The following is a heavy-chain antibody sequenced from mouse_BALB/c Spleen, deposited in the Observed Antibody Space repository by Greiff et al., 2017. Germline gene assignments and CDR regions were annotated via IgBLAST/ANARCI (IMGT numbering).Heavy chain of an antibody. CDR1: GFTFSDYG. V-gene: IGHV5-15*02. CDR2: ISNLAYSI. CDR3: ARALRQGYAMDY. Sequence: EVMLVESGGGLVQPGGSRKLSCAASGFTFSDYGMAWVRQAPGKGPEWVAFISNLAYSIYYADTVTGRFTISRENAKNTLYLEMSSLRSEDTAMYYCARALRQGYAMDYWGQGTSVTVSS. J-gene: IGHJ4*01. D-gene: IGHD2-12*01.